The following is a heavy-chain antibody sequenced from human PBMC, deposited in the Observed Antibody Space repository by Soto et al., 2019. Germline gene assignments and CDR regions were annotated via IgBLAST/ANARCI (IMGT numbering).Heavy chain of an antibody. CDR3: ARVGGINWFAP. V-gene: IGHV4-31*03. CDR2: IYYSGST. J-gene: IGHJ5*02. D-gene: IGHD1-20*01. Sequence: QVQLQESGPVLVKPSQTLSLTCTVSGGSISSGGYYWSWIRQHPGKGLEWIGYIYYSGSTYYNPSLKSRVTIPVDTSKNQFSLKLSSVTATDPAVYYCARVGGINWFAPWGQGTLVTVSS. CDR1: GGSISSGGYY.